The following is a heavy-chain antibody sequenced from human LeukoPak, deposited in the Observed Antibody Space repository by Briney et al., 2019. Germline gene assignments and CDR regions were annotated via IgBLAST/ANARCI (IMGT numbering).Heavy chain of an antibody. J-gene: IGHJ3*02. CDR3: ARRPYASGYAFDI. CDR1: GGSMRSGTYY. Sequence: SEALSLTCTVSGGSMRSGTYYWDWIRQPPGKGLEWIGSSYYSGNTYYNPSLKSRVTISVDTSKKQFSLKLSSVTAADTAVYYCARRPYASGYAFDIWGQGTMVTVS. V-gene: IGHV4-39*01. CDR2: SYYSGNT. D-gene: IGHD3-22*01.